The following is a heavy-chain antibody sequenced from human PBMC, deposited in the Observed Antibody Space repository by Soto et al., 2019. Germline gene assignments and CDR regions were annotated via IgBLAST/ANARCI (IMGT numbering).Heavy chain of an antibody. CDR1: GGSLSSYY. V-gene: IGHV4-59*01. D-gene: IGHD3-10*01. J-gene: IGHJ5*02. Sequence: SETLSLPCTVSGGSLSSYYWSWIRQPPGKGLEWIGYIYYSGSTNYNPSLKSRVTISVDTSKNQFSLKLSSVTAADTAVYYFASLGPGTHPRSDPRGTRTLVTVSS. CDR3: ASLGPGTHPRSDP. CDR2: IYYSGST.